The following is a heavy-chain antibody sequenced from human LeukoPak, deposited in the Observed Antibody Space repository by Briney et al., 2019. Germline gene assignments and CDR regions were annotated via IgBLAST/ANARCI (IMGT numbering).Heavy chain of an antibody. J-gene: IGHJ4*02. CDR3: AGKVGATTEPLDY. V-gene: IGHV3-21*01. Sequence: GGSLRLSCAASGFTFSSYSMNWVRQAPGKGLEWVSSISSSSSYIYYADSVKGRFTISRDNAKNSLYLQMNSLRAEDTAVYYCAGKVGATTEPLDYWGQGTLVTVSS. CDR2: ISSSSSYI. CDR1: GFTFSSYS. D-gene: IGHD1-26*01.